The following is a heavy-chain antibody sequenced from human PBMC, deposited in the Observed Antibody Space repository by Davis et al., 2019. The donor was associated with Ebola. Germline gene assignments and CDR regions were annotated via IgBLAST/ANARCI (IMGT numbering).Heavy chain of an antibody. CDR1: GYSFTSYC. CDR3: ARDSASYCGSGQTQFDY. D-gene: IGHD3-10*01. CDR2: IYPGDSET. V-gene: IGHV5-51*01. J-gene: IGHJ4*02. Sequence: GESLKISCKGSGYSFTSYCLGWVRQLPGKGLEWMGIIYPGDSETRYSPSFQGQVTISADKSNSTAYLQWSSLKASDTAMYYCARDSASYCGSGQTQFDYWGQGTLVTVSS.